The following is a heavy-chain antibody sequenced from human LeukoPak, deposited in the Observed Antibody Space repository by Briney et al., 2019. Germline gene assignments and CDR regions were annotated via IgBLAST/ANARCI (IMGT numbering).Heavy chain of an antibody. Sequence: PGGSLRLSCAASGFTFSSYAMHWVRQAPGKGLEWVAVISYDGSNKNYADSVKGRFTISRDNSKNTLYLQMNSVRAEDTAVYYCARENVIGDSYGYGVDYWGQGTLVTVSS. CDR1: GFTFSSYA. V-gene: IGHV3-30-3*01. D-gene: IGHD5-18*01. CDR3: ARENVIGDSYGYGVDY. CDR2: ISYDGSNK. J-gene: IGHJ4*02.